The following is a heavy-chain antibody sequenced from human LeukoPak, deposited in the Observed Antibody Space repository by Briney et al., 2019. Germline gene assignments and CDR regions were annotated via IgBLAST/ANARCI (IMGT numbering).Heavy chain of an antibody. CDR2: IYTSGST. Sequence: PSETLSLTCTVSGGSISSGSYYWSWIRQPAGKGLEWIGRIYTSGSTNYNPSLKSRVTISVDTSKNQFSLKLSSVTAADTAVYYCARVVYYDSSRIDYWGQGTLVTVSS. CDR3: ARVVYYDSSRIDY. CDR1: GGSISSGSYY. V-gene: IGHV4-61*02. J-gene: IGHJ4*02. D-gene: IGHD3-22*01.